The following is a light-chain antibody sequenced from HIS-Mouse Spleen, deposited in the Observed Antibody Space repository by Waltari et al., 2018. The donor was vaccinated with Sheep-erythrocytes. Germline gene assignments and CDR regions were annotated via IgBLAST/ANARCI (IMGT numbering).Light chain of an antibody. CDR2: EGS. CDR1: SSDVGSYNL. V-gene: IGLV2-23*01. Sequence: QSALTQPASVSGSPGQSITISCTGTSSDVGSYNLVSWYQQHPGKAPKLMIYEGSKRPSGVSNRSSRSKAGNTAPLTISGLQAEDEADYYCCSYAGSSTPWVFGGGTKLTVL. J-gene: IGLJ3*02. CDR3: CSYAGSSTPWV.